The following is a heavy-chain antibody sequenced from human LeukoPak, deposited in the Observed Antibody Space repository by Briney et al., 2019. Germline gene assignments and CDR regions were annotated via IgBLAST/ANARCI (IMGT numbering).Heavy chain of an antibody. J-gene: IGHJ6*03. Sequence: PGGSLRLSCAASGFTFSSYAMSWVRQAPGKGLEWVSAISGSGGSTYYADSVKGRFTISRDNSKNTLYLQMNSLRAEDTAVYYCAKAQAGGELPLDYYYYMDVWGKGTTVTVSS. CDR1: GFTFSSYA. CDR3: AKAQAGGELPLDYYYYMDV. V-gene: IGHV3-23*01. CDR2: ISGSGGST. D-gene: IGHD3-16*02.